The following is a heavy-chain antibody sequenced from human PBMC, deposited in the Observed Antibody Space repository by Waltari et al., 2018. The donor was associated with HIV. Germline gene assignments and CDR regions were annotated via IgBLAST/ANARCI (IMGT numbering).Heavy chain of an antibody. V-gene: IGHV6-1*01. CDR2: TYDTSKWFY. J-gene: IGHJ4*02. CDR3: ARGWLRDYFDY. Sequence: VQLQQSGPGLVKASQTLSLTCAISGDSVSRNGGAWNWIRQSPSRGLEWLGRTYDTSKWFYEYAVSVKSRITINPDTSKNHFSLQLNSVTLEDTAVYFCARGWLRDYFDYWGQGTLVTVSS. D-gene: IGHD5-12*01. CDR1: GDSVSRNGGA.